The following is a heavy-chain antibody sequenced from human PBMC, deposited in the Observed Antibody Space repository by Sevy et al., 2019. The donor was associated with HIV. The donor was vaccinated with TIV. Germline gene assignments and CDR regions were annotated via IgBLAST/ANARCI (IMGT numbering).Heavy chain of an antibody. CDR3: ARAFCSGGRCYSLAY. Sequence: ASVKVSCKASGYTFTTYRITWVLQAPGQGLEWMGWISPHNGDTNYAQKDRGRVTMTTDTSTSTAYMELRSLRSDDTAVYYCARAFCSGGRCYSLAYWGQGTLVTVSS. CDR1: GYTFTTYR. D-gene: IGHD2-15*01. CDR2: ISPHNGDT. J-gene: IGHJ4*02. V-gene: IGHV1-18*04.